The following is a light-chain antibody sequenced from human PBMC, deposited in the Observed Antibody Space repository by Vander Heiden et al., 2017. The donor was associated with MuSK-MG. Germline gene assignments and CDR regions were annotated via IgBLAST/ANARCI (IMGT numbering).Light chain of an antibody. Sequence: SYELTQPPSVSVSPGQTARITCSGDKLGEKYPSWYPQKPGHSPMLVMFKDSQRPSGIPERFSGSNSGNTATLTISGTQALDEADYYCQARDSNTVVFGGGTKLTVL. CDR2: KDS. CDR3: QARDSNTVV. CDR1: KLGEKY. J-gene: IGLJ2*01. V-gene: IGLV3-1*01.